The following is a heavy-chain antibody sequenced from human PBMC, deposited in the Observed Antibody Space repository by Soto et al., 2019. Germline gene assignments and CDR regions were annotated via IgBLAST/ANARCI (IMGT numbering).Heavy chain of an antibody. CDR3: ARVIDNYPRTGDSTNHKYYFDY. V-gene: IGHV4-34*01. CDR1: GGSFSGYY. J-gene: IGHJ4*02. Sequence: SETLSLTCAVYGGSFSGYYWSWIRQPPGKGLEWIGEINHSGSTNYNPSLKSRVTISVDTSKNQFSLKLSSVTAADTAVYYCARVIDNYPRTGDSTNHKYYFDYWGQGTLVTVSS. CDR2: INHSGST. D-gene: IGHD4-17*01.